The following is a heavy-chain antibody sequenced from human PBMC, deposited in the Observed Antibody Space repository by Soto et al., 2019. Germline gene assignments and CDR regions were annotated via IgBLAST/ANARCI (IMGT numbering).Heavy chain of an antibody. J-gene: IGHJ4*02. V-gene: IGHV3-48*02. D-gene: IGHD6-13*01. CDR2: ISSSSSTI. CDR1: GFTFSSYS. CDR3: ARVLYSSSWYYFDY. Sequence: EVQLVESGGGLVQPGGSLRLSCAASGFTFSSYSMNGVRQAPGKGLEWVSYISSSSSTIYYADSVKGRFTISRDNAKNSLYLQMNSLRDEDTAVYYCARVLYSSSWYYFDYWGQGTLVTVSS.